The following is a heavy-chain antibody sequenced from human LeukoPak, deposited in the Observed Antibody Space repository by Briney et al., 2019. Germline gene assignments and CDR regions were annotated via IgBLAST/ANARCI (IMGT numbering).Heavy chain of an antibody. CDR1: GGSFSGYY. Sequence: TSETLSLTCAVYGGSFSGYYWSWIRQPPGKGLEWIGEINHSGSTNYNPSLKSRVTISVDTSKNQFSLKLSSVTAADTAVYYCARGSRWLADYWGQGTLVTVSS. J-gene: IGHJ4*02. CDR2: INHSGST. V-gene: IGHV4-34*01. CDR3: ARGSRWLADY. D-gene: IGHD6-19*01.